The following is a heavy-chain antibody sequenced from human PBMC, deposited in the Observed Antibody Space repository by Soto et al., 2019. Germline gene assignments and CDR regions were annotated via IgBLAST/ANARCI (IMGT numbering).Heavy chain of an antibody. D-gene: IGHD1-26*01. CDR1: GYTFTSYY. V-gene: IGHV1-46*01. J-gene: IGHJ6*02. CDR3: ASTRIQWELLRKNYYYGMDV. Sequence: GASVKVSCKASGYTFTSYYMHWVRQAPGQRLEWIGIINPSGGSTSYAQKFQGRVTMTRDTSTSTVYMELSSLRSEDTAVYYCASTRIQWELLRKNYYYGMDVWGQGTTVTVSS. CDR2: INPSGGST.